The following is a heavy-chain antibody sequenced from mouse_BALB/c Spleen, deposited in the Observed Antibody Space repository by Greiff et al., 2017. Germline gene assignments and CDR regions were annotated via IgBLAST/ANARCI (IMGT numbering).Heavy chain of an antibody. V-gene: IGHV1-69*02. CDR1: GYTFTSYW. D-gene: IGHD1-1*01. CDR3: TRRGYGSSPLYFDV. CDR2: IYPSDSYT. Sequence: VQLQQPGAELVRPGASVKLSCKASGYTFTSYWINWVKQRPGQGLEWIGNIYPSDSYTNYNQKFKDKATLTVDKSSSTAYMQLSSPTSEDSAVYYCTRRGYGSSPLYFDVWGAGTTVTVSS. J-gene: IGHJ1*01.